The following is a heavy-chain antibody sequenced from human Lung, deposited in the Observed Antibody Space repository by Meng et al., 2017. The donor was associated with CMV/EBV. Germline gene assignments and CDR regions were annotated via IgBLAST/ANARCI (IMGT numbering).Heavy chain of an antibody. Sequence: ASXXVSXKASGYTFTGYHIHWVRQAPGQGLQWMGWINSYTGGTISAQKFQGRVTMTRDTSISTASMELRRLTSDDTAVYFCARAIAVAGTAPFDDSGQGTLVTVSS. J-gene: IGHJ4*02. CDR1: GYTFTGYH. D-gene: IGHD6-19*01. CDR3: ARAIAVAGTAPFDD. CDR2: INSYTGGT. V-gene: IGHV1-2*02.